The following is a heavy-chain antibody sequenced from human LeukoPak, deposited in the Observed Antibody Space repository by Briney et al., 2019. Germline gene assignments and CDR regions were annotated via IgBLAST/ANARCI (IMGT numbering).Heavy chain of an antibody. Sequence: GRSLRLSCTASGFTFGDYDMSWVRQAPGKGLEWVGFIRSKAYGGTTEYAASVKGRFTISRDDSKSIAYLQMNSLKTEDTAVYYCTSMRGRVGYCSSTSCHPGYYYYMDVWGKGTTVTVSS. CDR2: IRSKAYGGTT. V-gene: IGHV3-49*04. CDR3: TSMRGRVGYCSSTSCHPGYYYYMDV. D-gene: IGHD2-2*01. CDR1: GFTFGDYD. J-gene: IGHJ6*03.